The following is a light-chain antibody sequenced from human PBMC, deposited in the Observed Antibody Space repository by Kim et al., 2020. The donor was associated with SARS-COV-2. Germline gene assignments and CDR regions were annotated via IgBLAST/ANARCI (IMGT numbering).Light chain of an antibody. CDR1: KLGDKY. CDR2: KDN. CDR3: QAWDSSTHNYV. Sequence: KASITCHGYKLGDKYVAGDQQKPVQSPVVVIYKDNQRPSGIPERFAGSNSGNTATLTISGTQAMDEADYYCQAWDSSTHNYVFGAGTKVTVL. J-gene: IGLJ1*01. V-gene: IGLV3-1*01.